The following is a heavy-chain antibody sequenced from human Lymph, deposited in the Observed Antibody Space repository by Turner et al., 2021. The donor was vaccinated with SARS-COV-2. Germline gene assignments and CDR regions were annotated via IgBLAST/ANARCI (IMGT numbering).Heavy chain of an antibody. J-gene: IGHJ4*02. CDR1: GFTFDDYA. CDR3: AKDLAGTYYSSFDY. D-gene: IGHD1-26*01. V-gene: IGHV3-9*01. CDR2: INWSGGSI. Sequence: EVQLVESGGGLVQPGRSLILSCAASGFTFDDYAMHWVRQAPGKGLECVSGINWSGGSIAYADSVKGRFTISRDNPKNSLYLQMNSLRAEDTAFYYCAKDLAGTYYSSFDYWGQGTLVTVSS.